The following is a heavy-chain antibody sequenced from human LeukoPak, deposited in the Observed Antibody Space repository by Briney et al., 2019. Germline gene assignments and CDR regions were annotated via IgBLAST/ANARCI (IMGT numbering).Heavy chain of an antibody. CDR1: GFTVSSYA. Sequence: PGGSLRLSCAASGFTVSSYAMSWVRQAPGKGLEWVSAISGSGGSTYYADSVKGRFTISRDNSKNTLYLQMNSLRAEDTAVYYCAKDPHRIVGATTVDYWGQGPLVTVSS. J-gene: IGHJ4*02. CDR2: ISGSGGST. CDR3: AKDPHRIVGATTVDY. D-gene: IGHD1-26*01. V-gene: IGHV3-23*01.